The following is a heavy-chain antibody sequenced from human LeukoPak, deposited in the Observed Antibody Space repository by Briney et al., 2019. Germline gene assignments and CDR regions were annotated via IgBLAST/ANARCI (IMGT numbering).Heavy chain of an antibody. V-gene: IGHV4-59*08. CDR1: GGSISTYY. CDR3: ARAYSGYGPDYYYYYYMDV. J-gene: IGHJ6*03. Sequence: PSETLSLTCTVSGGSISTYYWTWIRQPPGKGLDWIGYIYYTGSTNYNPSLKSRVTLSVDTSKNQFSLKLSSVTAADTAVYYCARAYSGYGPDYYYYYYMDVWGKGTTVTISS. CDR2: IYYTGST. D-gene: IGHD5-12*01.